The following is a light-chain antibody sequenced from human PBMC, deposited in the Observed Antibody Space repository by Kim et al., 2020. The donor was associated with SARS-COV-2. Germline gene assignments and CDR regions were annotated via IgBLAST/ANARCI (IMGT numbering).Light chain of an antibody. CDR3: CSYAGSSTFWV. CDR2: EVS. CDR1: SSDVGSYDL. V-gene: IGLV2-23*02. Sequence: QSALTQPASVSGSPGQSITISCTGTSSDVGSYDLVSWYQQRPGKAPKLMIYEVSKRPSGVSNRFSGSKSGNTASLTISGLQAEDEADYYCCSYAGSSTFWVFGGGTQLTV. J-gene: IGLJ3*02.